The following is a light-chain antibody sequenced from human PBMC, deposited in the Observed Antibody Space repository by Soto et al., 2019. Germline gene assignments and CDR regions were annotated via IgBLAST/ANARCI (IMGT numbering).Light chain of an antibody. CDR2: GAS. CDR3: QLYGSSPLVT. J-gene: IGKJ5*01. Sequence: EIVLTQSPGTLSLSPGERATLSCRASQSVSSSYLAWYQQKPGQAPRLLIYGASSRATGIPDRFSGRGSGTDLTLTLSTLEPDDFAVYYCQLYGSSPLVTCGQATRLEIK. V-gene: IGKV3-20*01. CDR1: QSVSSSY.